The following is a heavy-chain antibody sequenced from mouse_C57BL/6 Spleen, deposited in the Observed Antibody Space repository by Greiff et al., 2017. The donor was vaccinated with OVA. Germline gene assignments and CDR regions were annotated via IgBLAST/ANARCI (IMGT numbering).Heavy chain of an antibody. J-gene: IGHJ2*01. Sequence: EVQLQESGPGLVKPSQSLSLTCSVTGYSITSGYYWNWIRQFPGNKLEWMGYISYDGSNNYNPSLKNRISITRDTSKNQFFLKLNSVTTEDTATYYCARGEYDFDYWGQGTTLTVSS. D-gene: IGHD2-14*01. CDR2: ISYDGSN. V-gene: IGHV3-6*01. CDR1: GYSITSGYY. CDR3: ARGEYDFDY.